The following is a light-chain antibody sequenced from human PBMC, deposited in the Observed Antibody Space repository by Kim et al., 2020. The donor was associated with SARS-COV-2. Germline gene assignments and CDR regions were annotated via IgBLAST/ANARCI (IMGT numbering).Light chain of an antibody. CDR1: QSVSSH. J-gene: IGKJ1*01. V-gene: IGKV3-11*01. CDR3: QQRNIWPRT. CDR2: DAS. Sequence: LSPGERATPPCRASQSVSSHVAWYQHKFGQAPRLLIYDASNRATGIPARFSGSGSGTDFTLTISSLEPEDFAVYYCQQRNIWPRTFGQGTKVDIK.